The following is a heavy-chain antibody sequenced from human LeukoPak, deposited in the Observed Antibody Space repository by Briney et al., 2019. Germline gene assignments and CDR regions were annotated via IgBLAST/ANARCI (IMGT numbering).Heavy chain of an antibody. CDR2: IYHSGST. V-gene: IGHV4-38-2*01. J-gene: IGHJ5*02. CDR1: GYSISSGYY. CDR3: ASRRVPRSPWFDP. Sequence: SETLSLTRAVSGYSISSGYYWGWIRQPPGKGLEWIGSIYHSGSTYYNPSLKSRVTISVDTSKNQFSLKLSSVTAADTAVYYCASRRVPRSPWFDPWGQGTLVTVSS. D-gene: IGHD2-15*01.